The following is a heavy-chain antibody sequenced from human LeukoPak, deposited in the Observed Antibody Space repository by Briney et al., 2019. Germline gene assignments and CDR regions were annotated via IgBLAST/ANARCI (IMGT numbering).Heavy chain of an antibody. V-gene: IGHV1-2*02. CDR2: INPNSGGT. J-gene: IGHJ4*02. CDR1: GYTFTGYY. CDR3: ARRDPPGYCSGGSCYRAFDY. Sequence: ASEKVSRKASGYTFTGYYMHWVRQAPGQGLEWMGWINPNSGGTNYAQKFQGRVTMTRDTSISTAYMEMSRLRSDDTAVYYCARRDPPGYCSGGSCYRAFDYWGQGTLVTVSS. D-gene: IGHD2-15*01.